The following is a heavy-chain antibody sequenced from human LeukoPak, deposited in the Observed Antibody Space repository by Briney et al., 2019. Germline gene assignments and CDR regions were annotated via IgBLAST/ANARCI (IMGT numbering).Heavy chain of an antibody. V-gene: IGHV4-39*02. CDR3: AKRDDSGGNLVDL. CDR2: IYYSGST. Sequence: SETLSLTCTVSGGSIRSGSHYWAWIRQPRGKGLQWIGSIYYSGSTYYNPSLENRVTISIDTSKNHCSLKLSSLSAADTSVYYCAKRDDSGGNLVDLWGQGTLVTVS. D-gene: IGHD3-22*01. J-gene: IGHJ4*02. CDR1: GGSIRSGSHY.